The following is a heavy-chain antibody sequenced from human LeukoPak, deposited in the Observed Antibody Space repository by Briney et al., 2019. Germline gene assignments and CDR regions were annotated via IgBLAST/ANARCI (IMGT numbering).Heavy chain of an antibody. Sequence: SETPSLTCTVSGGSISSSSFFWGWIRQTPGKGLEWIGNIYNTGTTSYNPSLKNRVTISVDTSKIHFSLSLRTVTAADTAVYFCARSRIAAPGTEYFHRWGRGTLVSVSS. V-gene: IGHV4-39*02. D-gene: IGHD6-13*01. CDR3: ARSRIAAPGTEYFHR. CDR1: GGSISSSSFF. J-gene: IGHJ1*01. CDR2: IYNTGTT.